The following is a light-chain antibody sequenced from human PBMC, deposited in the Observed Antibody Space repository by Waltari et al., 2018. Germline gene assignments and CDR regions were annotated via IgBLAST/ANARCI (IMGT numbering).Light chain of an antibody. V-gene: IGKV3-20*01. CDR1: QSISRY. CDR2: AAS. J-gene: IGKJ1*01. CDR3: QNHERLPAM. Sequence: EIVLTQSPGTLSLSPGERATLSCRASQSISRYLAWYQQKPGQAPRLLIYAASRRATGIPDRFSGRRSGTDFSLTISRLEPEDFAVYYCQNHERLPAMFGQGTKVEIK.